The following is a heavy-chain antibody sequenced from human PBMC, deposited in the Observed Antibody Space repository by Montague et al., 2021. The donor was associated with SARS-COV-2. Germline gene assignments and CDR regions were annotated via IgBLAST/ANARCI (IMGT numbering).Heavy chain of an antibody. CDR3: AKDYRFLEWSRFDY. J-gene: IGHJ4*02. CDR1: GFTFSSYG. Sequence: SLRLSCAASGFTFSSYGMHWVRQAPGKGLEWVAVIWYDGSNKYYADSAKGRFTISRDNSKNTLYLQMNSLRAEDTAVYYCAKDYRFLEWSRFDYWSQGTLVTVSS. CDR2: IWYDGSNK. V-gene: IGHV3-33*06. D-gene: IGHD3-3*01.